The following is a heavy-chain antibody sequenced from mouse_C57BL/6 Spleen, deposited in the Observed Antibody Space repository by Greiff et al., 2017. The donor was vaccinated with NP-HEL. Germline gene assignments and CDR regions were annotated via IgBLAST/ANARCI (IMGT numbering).Heavy chain of an antibody. Sequence: EVKLMESGGGLVKPGGSLKLSCAASGFTFSDYGMHWVRQAPEKGLEWVAYISSGSSTIYYADTVKGRFTISRDNAKNTLFLQMTSLRSEDTAMYYCARAGGTRGPGFAYWGQGTLVTVSA. D-gene: IGHD2-14*01. CDR3: ARAGGTRGPGFAY. CDR2: ISSGSSTI. V-gene: IGHV5-17*01. J-gene: IGHJ3*01. CDR1: GFTFSDYG.